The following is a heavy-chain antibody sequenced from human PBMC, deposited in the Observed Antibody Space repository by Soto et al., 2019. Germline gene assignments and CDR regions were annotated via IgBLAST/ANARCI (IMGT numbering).Heavy chain of an antibody. J-gene: IGHJ4*02. CDR2: INQDGSEM. Sequence: PGGSLRLSCAASGFTFSSFWMSWVRQAPGRGLEWVANINQDGSEMFYVDSVKGRFTISRDNAKNSVYLQMDSLRADDTAIYYCAKGKYSGSWYFDYWGQGALVTVSS. V-gene: IGHV3-7*05. CDR1: GFTFSSFW. CDR3: AKGKYSGSWYFDY. D-gene: IGHD5-12*01.